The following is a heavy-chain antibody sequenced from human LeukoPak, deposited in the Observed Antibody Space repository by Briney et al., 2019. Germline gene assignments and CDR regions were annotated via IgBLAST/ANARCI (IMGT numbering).Heavy chain of an antibody. J-gene: IGHJ5*02. CDR3: ARKANGSGLDP. V-gene: IGHV3-30-3*01. CDR2: ISYDGSNK. CDR1: GFTFSSYA. D-gene: IGHD3-10*01. Sequence: GGSLRLSCAASGFTFSSYAMPWVRQAPGKGLEWVAVISYDGSNKYYADSVKGRFTISRDNSKNTLYLQMNSLRAEDTAVYYCARKANGSGLDPWGQGTLVTVSS.